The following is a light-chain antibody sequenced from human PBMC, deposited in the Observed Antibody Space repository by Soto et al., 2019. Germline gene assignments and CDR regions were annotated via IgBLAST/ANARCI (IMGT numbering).Light chain of an antibody. CDR2: DVS. J-gene: IGLJ2*01. Sequence: QSALTQPASVSGSPGQSITISCTGTSSDVGGYNYVSWYQEHPGKAPKQMIYDVSNRPSGVSNRFSGSKSGNTASLTISGLQAEDEADYYCSSYTSSSPVVFGGGTKVTVL. V-gene: IGLV2-14*01. CDR3: SSYTSSSPVV. CDR1: SSDVGGYNY.